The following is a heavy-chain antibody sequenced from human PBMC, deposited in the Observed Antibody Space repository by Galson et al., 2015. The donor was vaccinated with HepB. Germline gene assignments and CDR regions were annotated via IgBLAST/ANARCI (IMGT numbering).Heavy chain of an antibody. CDR2: INPYSRYT. CDR1: GYTFSDYA. J-gene: IGHJ5*02. D-gene: IGHD2-15*01. Sequence: SVKVSCKASGYTFSDYAIPWVRQAPGQGLEWMGWINPYSRYTQYAQKVQGRVIMTTDTSTSTAYMELRSLRSDDTAVYYCARGGLVVVVGANLNNWFDPWGQGTLVTVSS. V-gene: IGHV1-18*01. CDR3: ARGGLVVVVGANLNNWFDP.